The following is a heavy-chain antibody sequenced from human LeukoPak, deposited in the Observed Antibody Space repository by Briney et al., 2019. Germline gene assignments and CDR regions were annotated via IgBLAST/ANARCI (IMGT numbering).Heavy chain of an antibody. CDR2: IYTSGST. Sequence: SETLSLTSTVSGGSISSYYWSWIRQPAGKGLEWIGRIYTSGSTNYNPSLKSRVTMSVDTSKNQFSLKLSSVTAADTAVYYCARDQRSGYSGYDYYYYYYMDVWGKGTTVTVSS. V-gene: IGHV4-4*07. CDR1: GGSISSYY. CDR3: ARDQRSGYSGYDYYYYYYMDV. J-gene: IGHJ6*03. D-gene: IGHD5-12*01.